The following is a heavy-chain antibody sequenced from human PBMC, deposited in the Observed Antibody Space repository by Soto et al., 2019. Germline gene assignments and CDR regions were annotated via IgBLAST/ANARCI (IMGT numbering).Heavy chain of an antibody. V-gene: IGHV1-46*01. J-gene: IGHJ6*02. Sequence: ASVKVSCKVSGYTFTSYYMHWVRQAPGQGLEWMGIINPSGGSTSYAQKFQGRVTMTRDTSTSTVYMELSSLRSEDTAVYYCARPGIAVAGRYYYYGMDVWGQGTTVTVSS. D-gene: IGHD6-19*01. CDR3: ARPGIAVAGRYYYYGMDV. CDR1: GYTFTSYY. CDR2: INPSGGST.